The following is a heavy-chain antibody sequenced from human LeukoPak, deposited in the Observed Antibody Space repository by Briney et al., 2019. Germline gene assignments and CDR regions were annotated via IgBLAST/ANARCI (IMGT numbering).Heavy chain of an antibody. V-gene: IGHV3-21*06. J-gene: IGHJ6*02. CDR2: ITTSGTNI. D-gene: IGHD3-22*01. CDR1: GFTFTRFN. CDR3: ARTFYYDSNGGEGMDV. Sequence: PGGSLRLSCAASGFTFTRFNMNWVRQAPGKGLELVSSITTSGTNIYYASSMNGLSTTSKNNTKNSLYLQMNSLRGEDTTVYYCARTFYYDSNGGEGMDVWGQGTPVTVSS.